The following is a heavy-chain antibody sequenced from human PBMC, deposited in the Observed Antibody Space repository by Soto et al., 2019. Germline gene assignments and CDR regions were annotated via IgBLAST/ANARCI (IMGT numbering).Heavy chain of an antibody. CDR3: ARCREGVVGAPKLVAYYYYGMDV. CDR1: GFTFSSYS. CDR2: ISSSSSYI. Sequence: PVGSLRLSCASSGFTFSSYSMNWVRQAPGKWLEWVSSISSSSSYIYYADSVKGRFTISRDNAKNSLYLQMNSLRAEDTAVYYCARCREGVVGAPKLVAYYYYGMDVWGQGTTVIVSS. J-gene: IGHJ6*01. V-gene: IGHV3-21*01. D-gene: IGHD1-26*01.